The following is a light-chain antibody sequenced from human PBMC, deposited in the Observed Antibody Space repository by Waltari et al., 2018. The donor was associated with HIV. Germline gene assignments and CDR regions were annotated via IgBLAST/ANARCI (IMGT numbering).Light chain of an antibody. CDR2: DVS. Sequence: QSALTQPPSASGSPGQSVTISCAGTSRYMGLYNFVSWYQHHPGKAPELRISDVSRRRSGVPGGFSGSKSGNTASLTVSGLQADDEATYYCFSYAGNNFVLFGGGTKLTVL. V-gene: IGLV2-8*01. J-gene: IGLJ2*01. CDR1: SRYMGLYNF. CDR3: FSYAGNNFVL.